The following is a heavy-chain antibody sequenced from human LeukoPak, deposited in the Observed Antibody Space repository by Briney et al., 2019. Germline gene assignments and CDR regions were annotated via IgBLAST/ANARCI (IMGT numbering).Heavy chain of an antibody. Sequence: ASVKVSCKTSGYPFTSYDINWVRQATGKGLEWMEWMNPNSGNTGYAQKFQGRVTMTRNTSISTAYMELSSLRSEDTAVYYCARTNIGASKRVFDYWGRGTLVAVSS. CDR3: ARTNIGASKRVFDY. J-gene: IGHJ4*02. CDR1: GYPFTSYD. D-gene: IGHD1-26*01. CDR2: MNPNSGNT. V-gene: IGHV1-8*01.